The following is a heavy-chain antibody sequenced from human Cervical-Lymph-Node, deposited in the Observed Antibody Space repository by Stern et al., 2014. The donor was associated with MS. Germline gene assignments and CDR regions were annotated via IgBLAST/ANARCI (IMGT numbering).Heavy chain of an antibody. J-gene: IGHJ4*02. CDR3: ARERQPYSSGWAFAY. CDR1: GGTFSSYA. CDR2: IIPIFGPA. D-gene: IGHD6-19*01. Sequence: VQLVQSGAEVKKPGSSVKVSCKASGGTFSSYAISWGRQAPGQGLEWMGGIIPIFGPATYAQKFQGRVTITADESTSTAYMELSSLRSEDTAVYYCARERQPYSSGWAFAYWGQGTLVTVSS. V-gene: IGHV1-69*01.